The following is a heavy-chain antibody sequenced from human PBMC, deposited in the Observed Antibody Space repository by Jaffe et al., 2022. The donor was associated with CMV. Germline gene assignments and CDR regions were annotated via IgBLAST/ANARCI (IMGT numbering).Heavy chain of an antibody. J-gene: IGHJ6*02. CDR2: INHSGST. Sequence: QVQLQQWGAGLLKPSETLSLTCAVYGGSFSGYYWSWIRQPPGKGLEWIGEINHSGSTNYNPSLKSRVTISVDTSKNQFSLKLSSVTAADTAVYYCARGKGRIAAAGPPYYYYGMDVWGQGTTVTVSS. CDR3: ARGKGRIAAAGPPYYYYGMDV. V-gene: IGHV4-34*01. CDR1: GGSFSGYY. D-gene: IGHD6-13*01.